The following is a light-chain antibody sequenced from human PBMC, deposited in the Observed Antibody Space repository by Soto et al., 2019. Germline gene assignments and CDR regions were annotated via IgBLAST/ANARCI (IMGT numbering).Light chain of an antibody. CDR3: QSYDSSLRGV. V-gene: IGLV1-40*01. J-gene: IGLJ1*01. CDR2: GNS. CDR1: SSNIGAGYD. Sequence: QSVLTQPPSVSGAPVQRVTISCTGSSSNIGAGYDVHWYQQLPGTAPKLLIYGNSNRPSGVPDRFSGSKSGTSASLAITGLQAEDEADYYCQSYDSSLRGVFGTGTKLTVL.